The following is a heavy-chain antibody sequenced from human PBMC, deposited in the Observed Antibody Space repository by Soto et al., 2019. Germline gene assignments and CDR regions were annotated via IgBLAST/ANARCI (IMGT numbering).Heavy chain of an antibody. D-gene: IGHD3-9*01. CDR2: ISSSSSTI. J-gene: IGHJ6*02. V-gene: IGHV3-48*01. CDR1: GFTFSSYS. CDR3: ARGSPFTRRYFAWFPPLYYYGMDV. Sequence: EVQLVESGGGLVQPGGSLRLSCAASGFTFSSYSMNWVRQAPGKGLEWVSYISSSSSTIYYADSVKGRFTISRDNAKNSLXXQXNXQRAEDTAVYYCARGSPFTRRYFAWFPPLYYYGMDVWGQGPTVTVSS.